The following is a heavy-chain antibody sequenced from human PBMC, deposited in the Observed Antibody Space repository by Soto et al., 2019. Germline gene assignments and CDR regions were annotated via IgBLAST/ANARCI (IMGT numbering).Heavy chain of an antibody. D-gene: IGHD6-6*01. V-gene: IGHV3-9*01. CDR2: ISWNSNSI. CDR1: GFMFDDYA. CDR3: ANSQSIASPPLDY. J-gene: IGHJ4*02. Sequence: DVQLVESGGGLVQPGRSLRLSCEASGFMFDDYAMYWVRQAPGKGLEWVSGISWNSNSIVYADSVKGRFTISRDNAKNSLYLQRNSLKPEDTALYCCANSQSIASPPLDYWGQGTLVTVSS.